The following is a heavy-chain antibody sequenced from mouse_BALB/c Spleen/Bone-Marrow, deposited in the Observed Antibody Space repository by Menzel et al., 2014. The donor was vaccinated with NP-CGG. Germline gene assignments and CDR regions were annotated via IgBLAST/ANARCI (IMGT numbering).Heavy chain of an antibody. CDR1: GYTFSSYW. J-gene: IGHJ3*01. Sequence: VQLAESGAELMKPGASVKISYKATGYTFSSYWIEWVKQRPGHGLEWIGEILPGSGSTNYNEKFKGKATFTADTSSNTAYMQLSSLTSEDSAVYYCARRGISWFAYWGQGTLVTVSA. CDR3: ARRGISWFAY. V-gene: IGHV1-9*01. CDR2: ILPGSGST.